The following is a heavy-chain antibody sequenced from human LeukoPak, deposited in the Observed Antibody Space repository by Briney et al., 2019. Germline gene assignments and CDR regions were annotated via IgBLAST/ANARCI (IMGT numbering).Heavy chain of an antibody. Sequence: GGSLRLSCAASGFIFSSYWMSWVRQAPGKGLEWVSAISGSGGSTYYADSVKGRFTISRDNSKNTLYLQMNSLRAEDTAVYYCAKDRRAARGVGAFDIWGRGTMVTVSS. CDR2: ISGSGGST. D-gene: IGHD6-6*01. V-gene: IGHV3-23*01. CDR3: AKDRRAARGVGAFDI. CDR1: GFIFSSYW. J-gene: IGHJ3*02.